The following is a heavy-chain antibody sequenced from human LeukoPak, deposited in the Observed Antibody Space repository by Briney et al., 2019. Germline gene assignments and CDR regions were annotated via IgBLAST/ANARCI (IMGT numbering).Heavy chain of an antibody. Sequence: GESLKISRKGSGYSFTSYWIGWVRQMPGKGLEWMGIIYPGEYDIRYSPSFQGQVTISADKSISTAYLQWSSLKASDTAMYYCARHALHSDNSDYYFAYWGQGTLVTVSS. V-gene: IGHV5-51*01. CDR3: ARHALHSDNSDYYFAY. D-gene: IGHD3-22*01. CDR2: IYPGEYDI. J-gene: IGHJ4*02. CDR1: GYSFTSYW.